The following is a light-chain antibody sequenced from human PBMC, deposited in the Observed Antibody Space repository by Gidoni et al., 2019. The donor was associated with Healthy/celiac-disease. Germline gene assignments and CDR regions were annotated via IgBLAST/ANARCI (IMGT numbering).Light chain of an antibody. CDR3: LQDYNYPWT. CDR2: AAS. V-gene: IGKV1-6*01. Sequence: AIQMTQSPSSLSASVGDRVTITCRASQGIRNDLGWYQQKPGKAPKLLIYAASSLQSGVPSRVSGSVSGTDFTLTISSLQPEDFATYYCLQDYNYPWTFXPXTKVEIK. CDR1: QGIRND. J-gene: IGKJ1*01.